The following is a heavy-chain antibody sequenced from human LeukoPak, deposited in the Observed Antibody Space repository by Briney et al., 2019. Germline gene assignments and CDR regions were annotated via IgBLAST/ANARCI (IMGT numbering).Heavy chain of an antibody. CDR2: IYTSGST. CDR1: GGSISSGSYD. D-gene: IGHD6-6*01. CDR3: ARDDSSSSMFDY. Sequence: SQTQSLTGTGSGGSISSGSYDWSWIRQPAGKGLEWIGRIYTSGSTNYNPSLKSRVTISVDTSKNQFSLKLSSVTAADTAVYYCARDDSSSSMFDYWGQGTLVAVSS. V-gene: IGHV4-61*02. J-gene: IGHJ4*02.